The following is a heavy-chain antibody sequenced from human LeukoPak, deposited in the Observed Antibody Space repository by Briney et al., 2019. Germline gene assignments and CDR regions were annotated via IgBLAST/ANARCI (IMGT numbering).Heavy chain of an antibody. J-gene: IGHJ4*02. Sequence: PSQTLSPTRSVSRGSITIFSWRSIRQPPRERLERIGYIYYTGNTHYNPSPKSRLTPSVDTSKNQISLRLYFLTPPHTPICYCVRFGNGSGNSCPLDFWGQGILVNVFS. CDR2: IYYTGNT. CDR1: RGSITIFS. D-gene: IGHD3-10*01. CDR3: VRFGNGSGNSCPLDF. V-gene: IGHV4-59*01.